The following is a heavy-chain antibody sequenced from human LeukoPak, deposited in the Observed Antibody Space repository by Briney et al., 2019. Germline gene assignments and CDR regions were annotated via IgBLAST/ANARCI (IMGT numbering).Heavy chain of an antibody. CDR2: IYYSGNT. D-gene: IGHD6-6*01. V-gene: IGHV4-39*07. Sequence: SETLSLTCTVSGGSISSSSYYWGWIRQPPGKGLEWIGSIYYSGNTYYKSSLKSRVTIAVDTSKNQFSLKLSSVTAADTAVYYCARSSSSFRDAFDIWGQGTMVTVSS. J-gene: IGHJ3*02. CDR3: ARSSSSFRDAFDI. CDR1: GGSISSSSYY.